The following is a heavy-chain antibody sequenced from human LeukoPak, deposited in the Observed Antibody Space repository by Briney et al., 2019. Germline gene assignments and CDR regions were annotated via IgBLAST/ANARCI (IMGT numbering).Heavy chain of an antibody. Sequence: PGGSLRLSCTGSGFTFCDYGMSWVRQAPGKGLEWVGFIRSIAYGGTTEYAASVKGRFTISRDDSKSIAYLQMKSLRTQGTAVYYCTRPRYCSGGSCYFDYWGQGTLVTVSS. CDR1: GFTFCDYG. CDR2: IRSIAYGGTT. V-gene: IGHV3-49*04. CDR3: TRPRYCSGGSCYFDY. J-gene: IGHJ4*02. D-gene: IGHD2-15*01.